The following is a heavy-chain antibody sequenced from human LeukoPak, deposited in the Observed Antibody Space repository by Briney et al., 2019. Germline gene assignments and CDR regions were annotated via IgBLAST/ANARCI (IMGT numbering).Heavy chain of an antibody. CDR2: IYPGDSDT. Sequence: GEALKISCQGSWYSFTSYWIGWVRQMPGKGLEWMGIIYPGDSDTRYSPSFQGQVTISADKSISTAYLQWSSLKASDTAMYYCARRLGYCSSTSCYHWFDPWGQGTLVTVSS. J-gene: IGHJ5*02. V-gene: IGHV5-51*01. D-gene: IGHD2-2*01. CDR1: WYSFTSYW. CDR3: ARRLGYCSSTSCYHWFDP.